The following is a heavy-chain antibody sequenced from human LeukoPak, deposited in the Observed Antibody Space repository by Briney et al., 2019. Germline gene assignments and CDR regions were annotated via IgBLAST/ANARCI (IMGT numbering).Heavy chain of an antibody. CDR2: IYYSGST. J-gene: IGHJ4*02. Sequence: SETLSLTCTVSGGSISSSSYYWGWIRQPPGKGLEWIGSIYYSGSTYYNPSLKSRVTISVDTSKNQFSLKLSSVTAADTAVYYCARAHLAVAASAGNYFDYWGQGTLVTVSS. D-gene: IGHD6-19*01. V-gene: IGHV4-39*07. CDR1: GGSISSSSYY. CDR3: ARAHLAVAASAGNYFDY.